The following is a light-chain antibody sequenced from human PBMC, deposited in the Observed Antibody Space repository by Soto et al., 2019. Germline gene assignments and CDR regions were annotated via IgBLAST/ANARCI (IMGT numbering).Light chain of an antibody. J-gene: IGKJ1*01. CDR2: GAS. CDR3: QLYGSSPRT. CDR1: QSVSSW. V-gene: IGKV3-20*01. Sequence: EIVLTQSPGTLSLSPGEGATLSCRASQSVSSWLAWYQQRPGQAPRLLIYGASTRATGIPDRFSGSGSGTDFTLTISRLEPEDFAVYYCQLYGSSPRTFGQGTKVEIK.